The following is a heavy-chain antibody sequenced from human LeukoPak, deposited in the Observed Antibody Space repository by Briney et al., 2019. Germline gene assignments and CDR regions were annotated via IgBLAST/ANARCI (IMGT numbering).Heavy chain of an antibody. J-gene: IGHJ5*02. CDR1: GFSFSTYW. CDR2: TNTDGSIT. D-gene: IGHD1-26*01. V-gene: IGHV3-74*01. CDR3: GRDLGGRGGA. Sequence: GGSLRLSCAASGFSFSTYWMHWVRQVPGTGLVWVSRTNTDGSITDYADPVKGRFTIPRDNAKDTLYLQMNSLRPEDTAVYYCGRDLGGRGGAWGQGTLVTVSS.